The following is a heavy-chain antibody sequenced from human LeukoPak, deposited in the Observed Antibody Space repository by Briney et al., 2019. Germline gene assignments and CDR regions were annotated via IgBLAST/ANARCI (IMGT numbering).Heavy chain of an antibody. V-gene: IGHV4-31*03. D-gene: IGHD4-23*01. Sequence: SETLSLTCTVSGGSISSGGYYWSWIRQHPGKGLEWIGYIYYSGSTYYNPSLKSRVTISVDTSKNQFSLKLSSVTAADTAVYYSACYDYGGGSGVYWGQGTLVTVSS. CDR3: ACYDYGGGSGVY. CDR2: IYYSGST. CDR1: GGSISSGGYY. J-gene: IGHJ4*02.